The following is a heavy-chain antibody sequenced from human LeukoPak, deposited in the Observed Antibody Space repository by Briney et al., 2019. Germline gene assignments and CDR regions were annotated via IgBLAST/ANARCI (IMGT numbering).Heavy chain of an antibody. D-gene: IGHD1-26*01. CDR1: GFTFSSYG. CDR2: IRYDGNDK. V-gene: IGHV3-30*02. J-gene: IGHJ5*02. CDR3: AKAGGNNWFDP. Sequence: PGGSLRLSCAASGFTFSSYGMHWVRQAPGKGREGVTFIRYDGNDKYYADSVRGRFTISRDNSKNTLYLQMSGLRPEDTAIYYCAKAGGNNWFDPWGQGTLVTVSS.